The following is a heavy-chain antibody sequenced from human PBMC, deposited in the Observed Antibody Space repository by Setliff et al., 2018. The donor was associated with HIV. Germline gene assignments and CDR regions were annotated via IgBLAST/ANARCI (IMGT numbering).Heavy chain of an antibody. J-gene: IGHJ5*02. D-gene: IGHD6-6*01. CDR3: AREGSSSSWFDP. CDR2: ISSSGGST. CDR1: GFTFSSYA. V-gene: IGHV3-23*01. Sequence: QTGGSLRLSCAASGFTFSSYAMSWVRQAPGKGLDWVSAISSSGGSTYYADSVKGRFTISRDNSKNTLYLQMNSLRAEDTAVYYCAREGSSSSWFDPWGQGTLVTVSS.